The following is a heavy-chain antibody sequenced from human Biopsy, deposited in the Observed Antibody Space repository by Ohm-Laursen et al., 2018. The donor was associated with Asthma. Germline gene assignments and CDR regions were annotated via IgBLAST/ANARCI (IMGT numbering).Heavy chain of an antibody. CDR2: ISYDGSNK. J-gene: IGHJ4*02. V-gene: IGHV3-30-3*01. CDR3: AKGEWELLEANFDF. CDR1: GFTFSSYA. Sequence: SLRLSCAASGFTFSSYAMHWVRQAPGKGLEWMAVISYDGSNKYYADSVKGRFTISGDNSKNTLYLQMNSLRAEDTALYYCAKGEWELLEANFDFWGQGTLVTVSS. D-gene: IGHD1-26*01.